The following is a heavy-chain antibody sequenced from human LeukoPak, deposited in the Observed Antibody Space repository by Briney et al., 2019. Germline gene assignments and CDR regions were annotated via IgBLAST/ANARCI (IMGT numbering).Heavy chain of an antibody. CDR3: ARARPLYYYGSD. CDR1: GYTFTSYY. CDR2: INPSGGST. D-gene: IGHD3-10*01. J-gene: IGHJ4*02. Sequence: GASVNVSCKASGYTFTSYYMHWVRQAPGQGLEWMGIINPSGGSTSYAQKFQGRVTMTRDTSTSTVYMELSSLRSEDTAVYYCARARPLYYYGSDWGQGTLVTVSS. V-gene: IGHV1-46*01.